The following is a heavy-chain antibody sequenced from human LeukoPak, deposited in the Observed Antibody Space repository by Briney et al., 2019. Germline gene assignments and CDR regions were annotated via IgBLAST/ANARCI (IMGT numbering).Heavy chain of an antibody. J-gene: IGHJ6*02. Sequence: ISWVRQAPGQGLEWMGRIIPILGIANYAQKFQGRVTITADKSTSTAYMELSSLRSEDTAVYYCASPGYCSSTSCYGGTFYYYYGMDVWGQGTTVTVSS. V-gene: IGHV1-69*02. CDR2: IIPILGIA. D-gene: IGHD2-2*01. CDR3: ASPGYCSSTSCYGGTFYYYYGMDV.